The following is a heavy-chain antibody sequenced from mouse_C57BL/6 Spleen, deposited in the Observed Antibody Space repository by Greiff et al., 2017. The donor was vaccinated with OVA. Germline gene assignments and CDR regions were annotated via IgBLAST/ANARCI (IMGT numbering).Heavy chain of an antibody. Sequence: VQLQQSGPELVKPGASVKISCKASGYTFTDYYMNWVKQSHGKSLEWIGDINPNNGGTSYNQKFKGKATLTVDKSSSTAYMELRSLTSEDSAVYYCARSNWENYFDYWGQGTTLTVSS. J-gene: IGHJ2*01. V-gene: IGHV1-26*01. CDR1: GYTFTDYY. CDR3: ARSNWENYFDY. D-gene: IGHD4-1*01. CDR2: INPNNGGT.